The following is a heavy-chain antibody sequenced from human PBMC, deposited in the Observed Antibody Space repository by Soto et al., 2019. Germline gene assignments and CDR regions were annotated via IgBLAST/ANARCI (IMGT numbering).Heavy chain of an antibody. V-gene: IGHV1-2*02. D-gene: IGHD3-3*01. J-gene: IGHJ4*02. CDR1: GYTFPDSH. CDR2: INPDTGDR. Sequence: ASVQVSCLASGYTFPDSHIHWVRQAPGQGLEWMGWINPDTGDRNYAQRFQGRLTLTRDTSITTAYMALTRLTSDDTAVYFCARAYDLVFDSWGQGTLVTVSS. CDR3: ARAYDLVFDS.